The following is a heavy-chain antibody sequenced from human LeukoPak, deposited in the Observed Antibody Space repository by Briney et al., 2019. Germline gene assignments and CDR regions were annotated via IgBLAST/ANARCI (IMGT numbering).Heavy chain of an antibody. CDR1: GFTFSHYE. CDR2: ISSSGYTI. Sequence: GGSLRLSCEASGFTFSHYEMNWVRQAPGKGLEWVAYISSSGYTIYYADSVKGRFTISRDNAKNSLYLQMNSLRAEDTTVYYCAREDCSSTSCYDPSVSDYWGQGTLVTVSS. V-gene: IGHV3-48*03. J-gene: IGHJ4*02. D-gene: IGHD2-2*01. CDR3: AREDCSSTSCYDPSVSDY.